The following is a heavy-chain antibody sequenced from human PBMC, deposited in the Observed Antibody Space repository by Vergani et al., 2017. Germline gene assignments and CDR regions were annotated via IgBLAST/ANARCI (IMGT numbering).Heavy chain of an antibody. CDR2: IYHSGST. CDR1: GYSISSGYY. CDR3: ARVGCSSTSCYGGWFDP. D-gene: IGHD2-2*01. J-gene: IGHJ5*02. Sequence: QVQLQESGPGLVKPSETLSLTCAVSGYSISSGYYWGWIRQPPGKGLEWIGSIYHSGSTYYNPSLKSRVTISVDRSKNQFSLKLSSVTAADTAVYYCARVGCSSTSCYGGWFDPWGQGTLVTVSS. V-gene: IGHV4-38-2*01.